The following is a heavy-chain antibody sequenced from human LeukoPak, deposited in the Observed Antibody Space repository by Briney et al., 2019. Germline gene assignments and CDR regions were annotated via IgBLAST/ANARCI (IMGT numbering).Heavy chain of an antibody. J-gene: IGHJ5*02. CDR2: INPNSGGT. D-gene: IGHD2-15*01. CDR1: GYTLTAYY. V-gene: IGHV1-2*06. Sequence: ASVKVSCKASGYTLTAYYIYWVRQAPGQGLEWMGRINPNSGGTDYAQNFQGRVTMTRDTSISTAYMELSRLRSDDTAVYYCARGYCSGGTCYLVEDWLDPWGQGTLVTVSS. CDR3: ARGYCSGGTCYLVEDWLDP.